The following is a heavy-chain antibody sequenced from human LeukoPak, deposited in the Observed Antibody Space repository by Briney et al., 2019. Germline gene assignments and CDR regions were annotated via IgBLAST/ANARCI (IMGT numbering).Heavy chain of an antibody. Sequence: VKVSCKASGYTFTGYYMHWVRQAPGQGLEWMGWINPNSGGTNYAQKFQGRVTMTRDTSISTAYMELSRLRSDDTAVYYCASTYYYDSSGYYFDYWGQGTLVTVSS. CDR3: ASTYYYDSSGYYFDY. J-gene: IGHJ4*02. D-gene: IGHD3-22*01. CDR2: INPNSGGT. V-gene: IGHV1-2*02. CDR1: GYTFTGYY.